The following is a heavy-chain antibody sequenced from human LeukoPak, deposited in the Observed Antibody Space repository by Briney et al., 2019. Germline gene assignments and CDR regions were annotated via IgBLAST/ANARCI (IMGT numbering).Heavy chain of an antibody. J-gene: IGHJ4*02. V-gene: IGHV3-20*04. CDR3: ARNGASSGGSCCRGQGDY. CDR1: GFTFDDYG. D-gene: IGHD2-15*01. Sequence: GGSLRLPCAASGFTFDDYGMSWVRQAPGKGLEWVSGINWNGGSTGYADSVKGRFTISRDNAKNSLYLQMNSLRAEDTALYYCARNGASSGGSCCRGQGDYWGQGTLVTVSS. CDR2: INWNGGST.